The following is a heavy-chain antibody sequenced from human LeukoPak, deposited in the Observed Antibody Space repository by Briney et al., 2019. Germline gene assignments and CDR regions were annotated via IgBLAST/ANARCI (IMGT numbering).Heavy chain of an antibody. Sequence: GASVKVSCKASGYTFTSYDTNWVRQATGQGLEWMGWMNPNSGNTGYAQKFQGRVTMTRNTSISTAYMELSSLRSEDTAVYYCARAYYDILTGYHYYFDYWGQGTLVTVSS. CDR1: GYTFTSYD. V-gene: IGHV1-8*01. CDR2: MNPNSGNT. D-gene: IGHD3-9*01. CDR3: ARAYYDILTGYHYYFDY. J-gene: IGHJ4*02.